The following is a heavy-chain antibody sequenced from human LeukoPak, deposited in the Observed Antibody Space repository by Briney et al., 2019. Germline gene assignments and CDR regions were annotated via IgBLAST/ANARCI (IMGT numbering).Heavy chain of an antibody. Sequence: ASVKVSCKASGYTFTSYGISWVRQAPGQGLEWMGWISAYNGNTNYAQKLQGRVTMTTDTSTSTAYMELRSLRSEDTAVYYCARGSTYCGGDCYPNFDYWGQGTLVTVSS. CDR2: ISAYNGNT. D-gene: IGHD2-21*01. J-gene: IGHJ4*02. CDR1: GYTFTSYG. CDR3: ARGSTYCGGDCYPNFDY. V-gene: IGHV1-18*01.